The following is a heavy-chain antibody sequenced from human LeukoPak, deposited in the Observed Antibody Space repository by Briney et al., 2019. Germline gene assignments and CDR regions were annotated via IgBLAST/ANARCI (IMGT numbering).Heavy chain of an antibody. CDR3: ARGIVGATTLYWYFDL. D-gene: IGHD1-26*01. V-gene: IGHV3-74*01. CDR1: GFTFSSYW. J-gene: IGHJ2*01. Sequence: PGGSLRLSCAASGFTFSSYWMHWVRQAPGKGLVWVSRINTDGSSTSYADSVKGRFTISRDNAKNTLYLQMNSPRAEDTAVYYCARGIVGATTLYWYFDLWGRGTLVTVSS. CDR2: INTDGSST.